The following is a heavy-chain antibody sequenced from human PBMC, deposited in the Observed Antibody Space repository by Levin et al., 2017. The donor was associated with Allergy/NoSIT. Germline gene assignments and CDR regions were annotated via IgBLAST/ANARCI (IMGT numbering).Heavy chain of an antibody. CDR2: ISGSGGST. CDR3: AKVLTAVAARPADY. CDR1: GFTFSSYA. J-gene: IGHJ4*02. D-gene: IGHD6-6*01. Sequence: GESLKISCAASGFTFSSYAMSWVRQAPGKGLEWVSAISGSGGSTYYADSVKGRFTISRDNSKNTLYLQMNSLRAEDTAVYYRAKVLTAVAARPADYWGQGTLVTVSS. V-gene: IGHV3-23*01.